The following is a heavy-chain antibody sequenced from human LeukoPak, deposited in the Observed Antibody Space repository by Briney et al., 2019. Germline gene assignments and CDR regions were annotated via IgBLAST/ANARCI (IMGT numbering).Heavy chain of an antibody. CDR3: ARDTYGSADY. CDR2: ISSSGSTI. Sequence: PGGSLRLSCSASGFTFSSSAMSWVRQAPGKGLEWVSYISSSGSTIYYADSVKGRFTISRDNAKNSLYLQMNSLRAEDTAVYYCARDTYGSADYWGQGTLVTVSS. D-gene: IGHD3-10*01. V-gene: IGHV3-48*04. J-gene: IGHJ4*02. CDR1: GFTFSSSA.